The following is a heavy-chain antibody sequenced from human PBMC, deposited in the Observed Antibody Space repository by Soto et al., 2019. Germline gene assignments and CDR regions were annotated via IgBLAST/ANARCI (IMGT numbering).Heavy chain of an antibody. Sequence: GGSLRLSCAASGFTVSSNYMSWVRQAPGKGLEWVSVIYSGGSTYYADSVKGRFTISRDNSKNALYLQMNSLRAEDTAVYYCARDLRVSSSTYYFDYWGQGTLVTVSS. J-gene: IGHJ4*02. CDR2: IYSGGST. CDR1: GFTVSSNY. D-gene: IGHD6-6*01. V-gene: IGHV3-53*01. CDR3: ARDLRVSSSTYYFDY.